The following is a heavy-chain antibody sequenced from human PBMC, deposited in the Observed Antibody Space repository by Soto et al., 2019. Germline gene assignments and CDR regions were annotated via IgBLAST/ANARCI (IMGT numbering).Heavy chain of an antibody. CDR3: ARGADYYDSSGYYRPFDY. CDR2: IYYSGST. CDR1: GGSISSGDYY. D-gene: IGHD3-22*01. V-gene: IGHV4-30-4*01. Sequence: TVSGGSISSGDYYWSWIRQPPGKGLEWIGYIYYSGSTYYNPSLKSRVTISVDTSKNQFSLKLSSVTAADAAVYYCARGADYYDSSGYYRPFDYWGQGTLVTVSS. J-gene: IGHJ4*02.